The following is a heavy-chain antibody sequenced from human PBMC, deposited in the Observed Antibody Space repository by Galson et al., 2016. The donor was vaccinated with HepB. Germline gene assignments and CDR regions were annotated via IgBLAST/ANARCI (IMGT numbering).Heavy chain of an antibody. CDR1: GFTFNSYT. J-gene: IGHJ4*02. Sequence: SLRLSCAASGFTFNSYTMTWVRQAPGKGLEWVSLISGSADSAYYADSVKGRFTISRDNSKNILYLQMNSLRVEDTALYYCAKDGLERRKLFDLWGQGTLVAASS. D-gene: IGHD1-1*01. CDR2: ISGSADSA. V-gene: IGHV3-23*01. CDR3: AKDGLERRKLFDL.